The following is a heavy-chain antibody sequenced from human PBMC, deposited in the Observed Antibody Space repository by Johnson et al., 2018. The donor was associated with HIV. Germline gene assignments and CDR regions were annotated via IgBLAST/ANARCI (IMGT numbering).Heavy chain of an antibody. Sequence: VPLVESGGGLVQPGRSLRLSCAASGFTFSSYALHWVRQAPGKGLEWVAVIGYDGSDKYYADSVKGRVTISRDNPKNTVYLHMNNLRAEDTAVYYCARDLAYNSRWTGAFDIWGQGTMVTVSS. CDR1: GFTFSSYA. CDR3: ARDLAYNSRWTGAFDI. V-gene: IGHV3-30*04. D-gene: IGHD6-13*01. CDR2: IGYDGSDK. J-gene: IGHJ3*02.